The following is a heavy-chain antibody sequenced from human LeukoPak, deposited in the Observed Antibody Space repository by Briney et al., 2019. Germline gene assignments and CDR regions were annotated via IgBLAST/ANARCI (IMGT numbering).Heavy chain of an antibody. CDR1: GGSMSSYY. Sequence: SETLSLTCTVSGGSMSSYYWSWIRQPPGEGLQFIGFIYYKGSTNYNPSLKSRVTFSVDTSENQFSLKLTSVTAADTAVYYCARVGRDRHTVPTLGAFDIWGQGTMVTVSS. CDR2: IYYKGST. D-gene: IGHD5-24*01. J-gene: IGHJ3*02. CDR3: ARVGRDRHTVPTLGAFDI. V-gene: IGHV4-59*12.